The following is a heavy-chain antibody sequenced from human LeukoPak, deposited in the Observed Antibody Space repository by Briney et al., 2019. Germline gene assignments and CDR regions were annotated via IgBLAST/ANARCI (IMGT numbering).Heavy chain of an antibody. D-gene: IGHD3-3*01. Sequence: ASVKVSCKASGYTFTGYYMHWVRQAPGQGREWMGWINPNSGGTNYAQKFQGRVNMTRDTSISTAYMELSRLRSDDTAVYYCARGAGILEWLPGVYYYGMDVWGQGTTVTVSS. CDR2: INPNSGGT. V-gene: IGHV1-2*02. CDR3: ARGAGILEWLPGVYYYGMDV. J-gene: IGHJ6*02. CDR1: GYTFTGYY.